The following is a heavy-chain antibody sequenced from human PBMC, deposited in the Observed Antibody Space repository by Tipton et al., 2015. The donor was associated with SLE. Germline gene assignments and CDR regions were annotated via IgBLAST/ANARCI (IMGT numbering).Heavy chain of an antibody. D-gene: IGHD2-15*01. CDR1: GGSISSYY. CDR3: ARDGFICSGGSCSPNDAFDI. CDR2: IYYSGST. V-gene: IGHV4-59*01. J-gene: IGHJ3*02. Sequence: TLSLTCTVSGGSISSYYWSWIRQPPGKGLEWIGYIYYSGSTNYNPSLKSRVTISVDTSKNQFSLKLSSVAAADTAVYYCARDGFICSGGSCSPNDAFDIWGQGTMVTVSS.